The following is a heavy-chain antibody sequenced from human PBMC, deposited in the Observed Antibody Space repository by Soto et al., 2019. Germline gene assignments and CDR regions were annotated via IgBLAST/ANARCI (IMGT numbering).Heavy chain of an antibody. D-gene: IGHD3-16*01. CDR3: ASLGASYSYYYYGMDV. Sequence: PSETLSLTCTVSGGSISSSSYYWGWIRQPPGKGLEWIGSIYYSGSTYYNPSLKSRVTISVDTSKNQFSLKLSSVTAADTAVYYCASLGASYSYYYYGMDVWAQGTTVTVSS. CDR1: GGSISSSSYY. V-gene: IGHV4-39*01. J-gene: IGHJ6*02. CDR2: IYYSGST.